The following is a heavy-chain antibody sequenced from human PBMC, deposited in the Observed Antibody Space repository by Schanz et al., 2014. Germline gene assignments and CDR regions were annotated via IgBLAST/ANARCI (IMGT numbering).Heavy chain of an antibody. D-gene: IGHD2-15*01. V-gene: IGHV3-21*04. CDR3: AKGMGYCSGGTCYDYYYYGLDV. J-gene: IGHJ6*02. CDR2: ISSSSSYI. Sequence: EVQLVESGGGLVKPGGSLRLSCAASGFTFSSYSMNWVRQAPGKGLEWVSSISSSSSYIYYADSVKGRFTISRDNSENTLYLQMNSLSADDTAVFYCAKGMGYCSGGTCYDYYYYGLDVWGQGTTVTVS. CDR1: GFTFSSYS.